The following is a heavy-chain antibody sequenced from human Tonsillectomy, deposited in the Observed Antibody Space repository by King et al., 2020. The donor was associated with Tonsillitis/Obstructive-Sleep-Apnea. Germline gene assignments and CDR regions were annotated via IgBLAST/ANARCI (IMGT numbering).Heavy chain of an antibody. Sequence: QLVQSGAEVKKPGESLKISCKASGYTFTNQWIGWVRQMPGKGLEWMGIIYPGDSDTIYSPSFQGQVTFSADQSISTAYLQWSNVKASDTAIYYCARTRVTHYYYHYMDVWGKGTTVTVSS. V-gene: IGHV5-51*01. J-gene: IGHJ6*03. CDR2: IYPGDSDT. CDR1: GYTFTNQW. D-gene: IGHD4-17*01. CDR3: ARTRVTHYYYHYMDV.